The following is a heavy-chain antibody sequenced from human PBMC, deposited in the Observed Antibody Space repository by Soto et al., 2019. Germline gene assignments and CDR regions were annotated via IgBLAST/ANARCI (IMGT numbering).Heavy chain of an antibody. V-gene: IGHV1-69*13. CDR3: ASILWFGELSSYYFDY. Sequence: SVKVSCKASGGTFSSYAISWVRQAPGQGLEWMGGIIPIFGTANYAQKFQGRVTITADESTSTAYMELSSLRSEDTAVYYCASILWFGELSSYYFDYWGQGTLVTVSS. CDR2: IIPIFGTA. D-gene: IGHD3-10*01. CDR1: GGTFSSYA. J-gene: IGHJ4*02.